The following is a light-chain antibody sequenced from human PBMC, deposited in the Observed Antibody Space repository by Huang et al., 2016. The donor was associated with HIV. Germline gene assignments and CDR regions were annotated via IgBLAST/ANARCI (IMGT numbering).Light chain of an antibody. J-gene: IGKJ1*01. V-gene: IGKV1-39*01. CDR1: QSITKY. CDR3: QQAYSTPST. CDR2: TAA. Sequence: DIEMTQSPSSLSASVGDRVTVPCRASQSITKYLNWYQQKPGKAPKILIDTAASVQSGVPSRFSGSGSGTDFTLTISSLQPEDCATYYCQQAYSTPSTFGQGTRVEIK.